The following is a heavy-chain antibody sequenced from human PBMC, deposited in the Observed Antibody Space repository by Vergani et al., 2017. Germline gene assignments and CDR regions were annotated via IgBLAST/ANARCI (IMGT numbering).Heavy chain of an antibody. V-gene: IGHV4-59*01. D-gene: IGHD3-10*01. Sequence: QVRLQESGPGLVKPSETLSLTCSVSGGSMSGYYWSWIRQPPGKELEWIGYMYHSGSTNYNPSLATRVTISGDTSKNQFSLKLNSVTAADTAVYYCGRVADFYGLGSRLLDLWGQGILVTVSS. CDR3: GRVADFYGLGSRLLDL. CDR1: GGSMSGYY. CDR2: MYHSGST. J-gene: IGHJ5*02.